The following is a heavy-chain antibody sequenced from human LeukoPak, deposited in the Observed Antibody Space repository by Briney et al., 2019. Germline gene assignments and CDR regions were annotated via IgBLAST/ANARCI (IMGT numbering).Heavy chain of an antibody. Sequence: PGASLRLSCAASGFTFSSYAMSWVRQAPGKGLEGVSAISGSGGSTYYADSVKGRFTISRDNSKNTLYLQMNSLRAEDTAVYYCAKERGYCSSTSCYYGMDVWGQGTTVTVSS. V-gene: IGHV3-23*01. D-gene: IGHD2-2*01. J-gene: IGHJ6*02. CDR1: GFTFSSYA. CDR2: ISGSGGST. CDR3: AKERGYCSSTSCYYGMDV.